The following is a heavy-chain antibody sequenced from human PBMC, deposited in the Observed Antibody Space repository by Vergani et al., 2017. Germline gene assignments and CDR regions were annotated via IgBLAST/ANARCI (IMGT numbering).Heavy chain of an antibody. Sequence: EVQLVESGGGLVQPGGSLRLSCAASGFTFSSYWMSWYRQAPGKGLEWVAKIKQDGSEKYYVDSVKGRFTISRDNAKNSLYLQMNSLRAEDTAVYYCARDEYSSSWSTFDPWGQGTLVTVSS. CDR3: ARDEYSSSWSTFDP. D-gene: IGHD6-13*01. V-gene: IGHV3-7*01. CDR2: IKQDGSEK. CDR1: GFTFSSYW. J-gene: IGHJ5*02.